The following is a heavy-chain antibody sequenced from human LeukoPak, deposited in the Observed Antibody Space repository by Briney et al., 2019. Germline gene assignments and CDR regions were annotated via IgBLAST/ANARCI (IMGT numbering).Heavy chain of an antibody. CDR3: AREMEQQLAIGTDAFDI. V-gene: IGHV3-11*01. D-gene: IGHD6-13*01. CDR1: GFIFSNYG. CDR2: ISSSGSTI. J-gene: IGHJ3*02. Sequence: RTGGSLRLSCAASGFIFSNYGMSWVRQAPGKGLEWVSYISSSGSTIYYADSVKGRFTISRDNAKNSLYLQMNSLRAEDTAVYYCAREMEQQLAIGTDAFDIWGQGTMVTVSS.